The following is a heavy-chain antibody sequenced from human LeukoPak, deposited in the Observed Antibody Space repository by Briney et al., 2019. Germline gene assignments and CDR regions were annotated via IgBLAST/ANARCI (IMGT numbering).Heavy chain of an antibody. CDR1: GGSISSYY. J-gene: IGHJ4*02. Sequence: SETLSLTCTVSGGSISSYYWSWIRQPPGKGLEWIGYIYYSGSTNYNPSLKSRVTISVDTSKNQFSLKLSSVTAADTAVYYCARRRAVLRLDYWGQGTLVTVSS. CDR3: ARRRAVLRLDY. V-gene: IGHV4-59*12. D-gene: IGHD3-16*01. CDR2: IYYSGST.